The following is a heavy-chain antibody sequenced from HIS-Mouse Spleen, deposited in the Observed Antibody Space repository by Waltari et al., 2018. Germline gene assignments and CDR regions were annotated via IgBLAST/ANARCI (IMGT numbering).Heavy chain of an antibody. V-gene: IGHV3-9*01. CDR2: ISWNSGSI. CDR3: AKASRFGEFLYYFDY. D-gene: IGHD3-10*01. Sequence: LEWVSGISWNSGSIGYADSVKGRFTISRDNAKNSLYLQMNSLRAEDTALYYCAKASRFGEFLYYFDYWGQGTLVTVSS. J-gene: IGHJ4*02.